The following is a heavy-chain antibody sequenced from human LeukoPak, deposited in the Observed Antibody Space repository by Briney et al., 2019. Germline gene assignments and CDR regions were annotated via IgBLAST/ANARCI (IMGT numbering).Heavy chain of an antibody. Sequence: GRSLRLSCAASGFTFSSYAMHWVRQAPGKGLEWVSGISGSGAGTYYADSVKGRFTISRDNSKNTLYLQMNSLRAEDTAVYYCALGLGEQQLVRTTGDFAYGGQGTLVTVSS. J-gene: IGHJ4*02. D-gene: IGHD6-13*01. CDR3: ALGLGEQQLVRTTGDFAY. CDR1: GFTFSSYA. V-gene: IGHV3-23*01. CDR2: ISGSGAGT.